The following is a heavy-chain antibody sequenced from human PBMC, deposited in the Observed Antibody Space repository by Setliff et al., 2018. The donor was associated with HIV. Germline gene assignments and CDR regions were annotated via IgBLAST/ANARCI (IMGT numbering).Heavy chain of an antibody. Sequence: SETLSLTCTVSGGCISSYYWSWIRQPPGKGLEWIGYISYSGATFYNPSLWSRVTTSVDTPKNQFSLKLSSVTAADTAVYYCARRAYYDFWSGYYLSIANRFDSWGQGILVTVSS. J-gene: IGHJ5*01. CDR1: GGCISSYY. V-gene: IGHV4-59*08. CDR2: ISYSGAT. D-gene: IGHD3-3*01. CDR3: ARRAYYDFWSGYYLSIANRFDS.